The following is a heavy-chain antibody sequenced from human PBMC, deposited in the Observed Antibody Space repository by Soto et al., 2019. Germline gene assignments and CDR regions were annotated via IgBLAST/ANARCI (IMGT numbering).Heavy chain of an antibody. CDR1: GFTFSSYA. Sequence: GGSLRLSCAASGFTFSSYAMHWVRQAPGKGLEWVAVISYDGSNKYYADSVKGRFTISRDNSKNTLYLQMNSLRAEDTAVYYCARDRVDTALYGMDVWGQGTTVTVSS. CDR3: ARDRVDTALYGMDV. V-gene: IGHV3-30*04. D-gene: IGHD5-18*01. CDR2: ISYDGSNK. J-gene: IGHJ6*02.